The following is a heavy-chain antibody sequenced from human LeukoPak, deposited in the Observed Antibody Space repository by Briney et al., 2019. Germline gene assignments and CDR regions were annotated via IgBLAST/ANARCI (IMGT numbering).Heavy chain of an antibody. CDR2: INAYNGYT. CDR1: GYTFTNYG. CDR3: ARGRGSSDWYYCDN. Sequence: PGASVKVSCKASGYTFTNYGITWVRQAPGQGLEWMGWINAYNGYTNYAQKIQDRVTVTTDTSTSTAYMELRSLRSDDTAVYYCARGRGSSDWYYCDNWGQGTLVTVSS. D-gene: IGHD6-19*01. J-gene: IGHJ4*02. V-gene: IGHV1-18*04.